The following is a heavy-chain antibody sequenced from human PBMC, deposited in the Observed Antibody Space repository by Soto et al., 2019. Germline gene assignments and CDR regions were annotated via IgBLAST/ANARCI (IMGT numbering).Heavy chain of an antibody. CDR3: AKPPNYYDSSGYYDY. CDR1: GFTFSSYW. D-gene: IGHD3-22*01. CDR2: INSDGSST. J-gene: IGHJ4*02. Sequence: PGGSLRLSCAASGFTFSSYWMHWVRQAPGEGLVWVSRINSDGSSTSYADSVKGRFTISRDNAKNTLYLQMNSLRAEDTAVYYCAKPPNYYDSSGYYDYWGQGTLVTVSS. V-gene: IGHV3-74*01.